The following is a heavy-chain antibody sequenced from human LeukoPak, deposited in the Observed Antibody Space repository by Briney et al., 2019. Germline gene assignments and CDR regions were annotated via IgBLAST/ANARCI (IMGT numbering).Heavy chain of an antibody. CDR1: GFTFSDYY. CDR3: AKDPVAGTPGY. J-gene: IGHJ4*02. Sequence: SGGSLRLSCAASGFTFSDYYMSWIRQAPGKGLEWVSYISSSSSYTNYADSVKGRFTISRDNSKNTLYLQMNSLRAEDTAVYYCAKDPVAGTPGYWGQGTLVTVSS. V-gene: IGHV3-11*05. D-gene: IGHD6-19*01. CDR2: ISSSSSYT.